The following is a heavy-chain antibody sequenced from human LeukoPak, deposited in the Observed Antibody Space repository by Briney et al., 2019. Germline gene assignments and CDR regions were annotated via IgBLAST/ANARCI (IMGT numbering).Heavy chain of an antibody. D-gene: IGHD1-26*01. J-gene: IGHJ4*02. CDR1: GGSISRYY. CDR2: IYYSGST. CDR3: ARGVGGSSPHSPYFDY. V-gene: IGHV4-59*01. Sequence: PSETLSLTCTVSGGSISRYYWSWIRQPPGKGLECIGYIYYSGSTNYNPSRKSRVTISVDTSKNQSSLKLSSVTAADTAVYYCARGVGGSSPHSPYFDYWGQGTLVTVSS.